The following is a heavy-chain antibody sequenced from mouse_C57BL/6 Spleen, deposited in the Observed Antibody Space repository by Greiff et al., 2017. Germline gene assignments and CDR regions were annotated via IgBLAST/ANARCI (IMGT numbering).Heavy chain of an antibody. D-gene: IGHD2-1*01. Sequence: QVTLKVCGPGILQSSQTLSLTCSFSGFSLSTSGMGVSWIRQPSGKGLEWLAHIYWDDDKRYNPSLKSRLTISKDTSRNQVFLKITSVDTADTATYYCARSGNYVFYAMDYWGQGTSVTVSS. V-gene: IGHV8-12*01. CDR2: IYWDDDK. J-gene: IGHJ4*01. CDR3: ARSGNYVFYAMDY. CDR1: GFSLSTSGMG.